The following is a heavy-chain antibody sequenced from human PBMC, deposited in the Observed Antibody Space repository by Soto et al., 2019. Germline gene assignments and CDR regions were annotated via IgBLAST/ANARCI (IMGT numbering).Heavy chain of an antibody. J-gene: IGHJ5*02. D-gene: IGHD4-17*01. V-gene: IGHV3-23*01. CDR1: GFTFRSYA. CDR2: LLRSGSSA. Sequence: GGSLRLSCAASGFTFRSYAMTWARQAPGKGLEWVSSLLRSGSSAYYADSVRGRFTISSDTSANSLYLQMDNLRAEDTAIYYCAKDAISGDGIWLMDSWGQGTVVTVSS. CDR3: AKDAISGDGIWLMDS.